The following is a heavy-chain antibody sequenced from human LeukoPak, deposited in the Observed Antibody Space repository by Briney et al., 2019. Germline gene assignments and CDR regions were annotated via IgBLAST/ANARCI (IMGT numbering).Heavy chain of an antibody. D-gene: IGHD1-26*01. CDR3: ANLGGGSYYVDY. Sequence: SETLSLTCTVSGGSISSSSYYWGWIRQPPGKGLEWIGSIYYSGSTCYNPSLKSRVTISVDTSKNQFSLKLSSVTAADTAVYYCANLGGGSYYVDYWGQGTLVTVSS. CDR1: GGSISSSSYY. CDR2: IYYSGST. V-gene: IGHV4-39*01. J-gene: IGHJ4*02.